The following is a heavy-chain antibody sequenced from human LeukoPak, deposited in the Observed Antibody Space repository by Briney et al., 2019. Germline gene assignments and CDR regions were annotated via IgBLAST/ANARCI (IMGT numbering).Heavy chain of an antibody. CDR2: IYYSGST. V-gene: IGHV4-39*01. J-gene: IGHJ4*02. CDR1: GGSISSSSYY. Sequence: PSETLSLTCTVSGGSISSSSYYWGWIRQPPGKGLEWIGSIYYSGSTYYNPSLKSRVTISVDTSKNQFSLKLSSVTAADTAVYYCATLQPTMVRGVTVDYWGQGTLVTVSS. D-gene: IGHD3-10*01. CDR3: ATLQPTMVRGVTVDY.